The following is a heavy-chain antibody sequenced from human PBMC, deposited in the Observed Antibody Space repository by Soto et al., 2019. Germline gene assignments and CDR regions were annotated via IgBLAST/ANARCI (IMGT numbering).Heavy chain of an antibody. V-gene: IGHV3-23*01. J-gene: IGHJ4*02. CDR3: AKGFSGHYYDF. Sequence: EVQVLESGGGLVQPGGSLRLSCAASGFMSWVRQAPGKGLEWVSAIRDYGANTYYVDSVKGRFTISRDNAKNTLYLQMNSLRAEDTAVYYCAKGFSGHYYDFRGQGTLVTVSS. CDR2: IRDYGANT. D-gene: IGHD3-22*01. CDR1: GF.